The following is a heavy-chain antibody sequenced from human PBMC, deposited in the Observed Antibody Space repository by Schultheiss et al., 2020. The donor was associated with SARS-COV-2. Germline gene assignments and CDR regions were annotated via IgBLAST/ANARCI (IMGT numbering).Heavy chain of an antibody. V-gene: IGHV3-48*04. Sequence: GGSLRLSCAASGFTFDDYGMSWVRQAPGKGLEWVSYISSSGSTIYYADSVKGRFTISRDNAKNSLYLQMNSLRAEDTAVYYCARGFEGYCSSTSCYPNYYYMDVWGKGTTVTVSS. D-gene: IGHD2-2*01. CDR1: GFTFDDYG. CDR3: ARGFEGYCSSTSCYPNYYYMDV. J-gene: IGHJ6*03. CDR2: ISSSGSTI.